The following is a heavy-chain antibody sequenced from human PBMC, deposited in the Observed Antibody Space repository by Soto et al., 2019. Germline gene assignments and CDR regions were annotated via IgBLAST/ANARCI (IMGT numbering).Heavy chain of an antibody. J-gene: IGHJ6*02. Sequence: GGSLRLSCAASGFTFSSYSTNWVRQAPGKGLEWVSSISSSSSYIYYADSVKGRFTISRDNAKNSLYLQMNSLRAEDTAVYYCARWIDYYYYYGMDVWGQGTTVTAP. CDR2: ISSSSSYI. V-gene: IGHV3-21*01. CDR1: GFTFSSYS. D-gene: IGHD2-2*03. CDR3: ARWIDYYYYYGMDV.